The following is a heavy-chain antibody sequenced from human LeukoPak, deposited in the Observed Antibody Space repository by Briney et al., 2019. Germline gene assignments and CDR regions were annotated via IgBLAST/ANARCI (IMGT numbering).Heavy chain of an antibody. V-gene: IGHV4-59*01. CDR3: ARDGYDYVGGSYRVDAFDI. CDR2: IYYSGST. CDR1: GGSISSYY. Sequence: SETLSLTCTVSGGSISSYYWSWIRQPPGKGLEWIGYIYYSGSTNYNPSLKSRVTISVDTSKNQFSLKLSSVTAADTAVYYCARDGYDYVGGSYRVDAFDIGGQGKMVTVSS. J-gene: IGHJ3*02. D-gene: IGHD3-16*02.